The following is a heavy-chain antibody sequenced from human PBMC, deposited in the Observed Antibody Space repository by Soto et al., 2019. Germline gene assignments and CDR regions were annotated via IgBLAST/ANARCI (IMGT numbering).Heavy chain of an antibody. J-gene: IGHJ6*03. Sequence: GGSLRLSCAASGFTFSNAWMSWVRQAPGKGLEWVGRIKSKTDGGTTDYAAPVKGRFTISRDDSKNTLYLQMNSLKTEETAVYYCTTGKIAAAGLTYYYYYYMDVWGKGTTVTVSS. CDR3: TTGKIAAAGLTYYYYYYMDV. V-gene: IGHV3-15*01. CDR2: IKSKTDGGTT. CDR1: GFTFSNAW. D-gene: IGHD6-13*01.